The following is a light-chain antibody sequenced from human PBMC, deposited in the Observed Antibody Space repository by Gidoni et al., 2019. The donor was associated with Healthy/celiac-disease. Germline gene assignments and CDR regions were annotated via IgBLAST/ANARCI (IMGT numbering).Light chain of an antibody. Sequence: DIQMTQSPSTLSASVGDRVTLTCRASQSISSWLAWYQQKPGKAPKLLIYKASSLESGVPSRFSGSGSGTEFTLTIRSLPPDDFATYYCQQYNSYPWTFGQGTKVEIK. J-gene: IGKJ1*01. CDR1: QSISSW. V-gene: IGKV1-5*03. CDR2: KAS. CDR3: QQYNSYPWT.